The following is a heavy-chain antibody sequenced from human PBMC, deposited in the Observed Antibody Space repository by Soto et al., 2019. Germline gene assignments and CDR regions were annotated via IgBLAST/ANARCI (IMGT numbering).Heavy chain of an antibody. J-gene: IGHJ6*04. CDR2: IDNAGTDS. CDR1: GFTFSGRS. D-gene: IGHD3-10*01. V-gene: IGHV3-74*01. CDR3: ARGWFGPDV. Sequence: EVQLVESGGGLVQPGGSLRLSCAASGFTFSGRSMHWVRQAPGKGLVWVSGIDNAGTDSTYADSVKGRFTSSRDNATNTLYLQMNSFRVEARAVYYCARGWFGPDVWGKGTTVTVSS.